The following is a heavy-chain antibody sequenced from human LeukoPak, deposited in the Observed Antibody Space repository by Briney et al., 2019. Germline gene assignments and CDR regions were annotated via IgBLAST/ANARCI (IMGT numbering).Heavy chain of an antibody. CDR2: INPNSGGT. J-gene: IGHJ4*02. Sequence: ASVKVSCKASGYTFTGYYMHWVRQAPGQGLEWMGWINPNSGGTNYAQKFQGRVTMTRDTSISTAYMELSRLRSDDTAVYYCARHKPGYYDSSPHFDYWGQGTLVTVSS. D-gene: IGHD3-22*01. CDR1: GYTFTGYY. CDR3: ARHKPGYYDSSPHFDY. V-gene: IGHV1-2*02.